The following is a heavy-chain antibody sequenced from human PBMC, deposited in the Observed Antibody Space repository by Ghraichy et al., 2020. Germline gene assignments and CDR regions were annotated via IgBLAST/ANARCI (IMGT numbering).Heavy chain of an antibody. CDR2: FYSGGST. CDR3: ATYEARMAYFDY. D-gene: IGHD3-16*01. Sequence: GGSLRLSCAASGFTVSSNYMSWVRQAPGKGLEWVSVFYSGGSTNYEESLKGRFTIFRDNSKNTLYIQMNSLRSEDTAVYYCATYEARMAYFDYWGQGTLVTVSS. V-gene: IGHV3-66*02. CDR1: GFTVSSNY. J-gene: IGHJ4*02.